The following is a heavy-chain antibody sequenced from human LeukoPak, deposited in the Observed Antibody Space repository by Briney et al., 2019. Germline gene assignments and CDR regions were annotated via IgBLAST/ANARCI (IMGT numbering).Heavy chain of an antibody. Sequence: PGGSLRLSCAASGSTVSSNYMSWVRQAPAKGLEWVSVIYSGGSTYYADSVKGRFTISRDNSKNTLYLQMNSLRAEDTAVYYCARGARNTVTASGVFDYWGQGTLVTVSS. D-gene: IGHD4-17*01. CDR1: GSTVSSNY. J-gene: IGHJ4*02. V-gene: IGHV3-53*01. CDR3: ARGARNTVTASGVFDY. CDR2: IYSGGST.